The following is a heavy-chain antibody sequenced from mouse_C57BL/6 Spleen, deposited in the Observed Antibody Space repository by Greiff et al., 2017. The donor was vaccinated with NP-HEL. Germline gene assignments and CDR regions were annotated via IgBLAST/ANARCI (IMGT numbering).Heavy chain of an antibody. CDR1: GFTFSDYG. CDR3: ARLNWDEGYFDV. D-gene: IGHD4-1*02. CDR2: ISSGSSTI. Sequence: VQLQQSGGGLVKPGGSLKLSCAASGFTFSDYGMHWVRQAPEKGLEWVAYISSGSSTIYYADTVKGRFTISRDNAKNTLFLQMTSLRSEDTAMYYCARLNWDEGYFDVWGTGTTVTVSS. J-gene: IGHJ1*03. V-gene: IGHV5-17*01.